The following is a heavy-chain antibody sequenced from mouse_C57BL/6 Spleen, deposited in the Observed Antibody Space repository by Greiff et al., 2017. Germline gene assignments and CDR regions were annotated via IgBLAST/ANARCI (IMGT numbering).Heavy chain of an antibody. Sequence: VQLQQPGAELVKPGASVKLSCKASGYTFTSYRMQWVKQRPGQGLEWIGDFDPSDSYTNYNQKFKGKATLTVDTSSSTAYMQLGSLTSEDSAVYCCARGNDGNYGYAMDYWGQGTSVTVSS. CDR1: GYTFTSYR. D-gene: IGHD2-1*01. V-gene: IGHV1-50*01. CDR3: ARGNDGNYGYAMDY. CDR2: FDPSDSYT. J-gene: IGHJ4*01.